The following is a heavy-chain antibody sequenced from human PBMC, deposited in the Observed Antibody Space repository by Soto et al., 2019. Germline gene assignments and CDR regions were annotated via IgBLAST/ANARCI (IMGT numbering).Heavy chain of an antibody. D-gene: IGHD1-26*01. V-gene: IGHV4-4*02. CDR2: IYHSGST. Sequence: QVQLQESDPGLVKPSGTLSLTCAVSGGSMSSSNWWSWVREPPGKGLEWIGEIYHSGSTNYNPSLKSRVTISVDKAKNQFSLKLSSVTAADTAVYYCARVSGSYYYGMDVWGQGTTVTVSS. J-gene: IGHJ6*02. CDR1: GGSMSSSNW. CDR3: ARVSGSYYYGMDV.